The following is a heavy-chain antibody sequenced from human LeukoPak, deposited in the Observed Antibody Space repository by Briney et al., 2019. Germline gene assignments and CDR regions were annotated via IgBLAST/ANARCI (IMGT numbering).Heavy chain of an antibody. CDR2: IYYSGST. V-gene: IGHV4-39*02. CDR3: AREGRRGIDY. J-gene: IGHJ4*02. CDR1: GGSISSSSYY. D-gene: IGHD3-10*01. Sequence: SETLSLTCTVSGGSISSSSYYWGWIRQPPGKGLEWIGSIYYSGSTYYNPSLKSRVTISVDTSKNQFPLKLSSVTAADTAVYYCAREGRRGIDYWGQGTLVTVSS.